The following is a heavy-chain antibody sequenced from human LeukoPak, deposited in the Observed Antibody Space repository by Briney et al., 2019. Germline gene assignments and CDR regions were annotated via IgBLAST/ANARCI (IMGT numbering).Heavy chain of an antibody. D-gene: IGHD6-13*01. Sequence: PGGSLRLSCAASGFTFSSYGMHWVRQAPGKGLEWVAFIRYDGSIKYYADSVKGRFTISRDNSKNTLYLQMNSLRAEDTAVYYCAKDAGSSWPTEYFQHWGQGTLVTVSS. CDR3: AKDAGSSWPTEYFQH. CDR2: IRYDGSIK. CDR1: GFTFSSYG. V-gene: IGHV3-30*02. J-gene: IGHJ1*01.